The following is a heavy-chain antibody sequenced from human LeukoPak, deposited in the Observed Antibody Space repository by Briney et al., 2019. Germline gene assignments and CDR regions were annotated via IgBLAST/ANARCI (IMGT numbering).Heavy chain of an antibody. D-gene: IGHD3-22*01. CDR3: TTLGYHLDS. J-gene: IGHJ4*02. CDR2: FASSDTMT. CDR1: GFDFGAYE. Sequence: PGGSLRLSCAASGFDFGAYEMNWVRQAPGKGLEWVAYFASSDTMTYYADSVKGRFIISRDNARNSLYLQMNSLRAEDTALYYCTTLGYHLDSWGQGTLVTVTS. V-gene: IGHV3-48*03.